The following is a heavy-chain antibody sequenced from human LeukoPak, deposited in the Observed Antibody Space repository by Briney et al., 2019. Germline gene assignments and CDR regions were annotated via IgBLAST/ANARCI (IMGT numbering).Heavy chain of an antibody. D-gene: IGHD1-26*01. V-gene: IGHV3-33*01. CDR3: ARDHEWGRAYFDY. J-gene: IGHJ4*02. CDR1: GFTFSSYG. Sequence: GRSLRLSCAASGFTFSSYGMHWVRQAPGKGLEWVAVIWYDGSNEYCADSVKGRFTISRDNSKNTLYLQMNSLRAEDTAVYCCARDHEWGRAYFDYWGQGTLVTVSS. CDR2: IWYDGSNE.